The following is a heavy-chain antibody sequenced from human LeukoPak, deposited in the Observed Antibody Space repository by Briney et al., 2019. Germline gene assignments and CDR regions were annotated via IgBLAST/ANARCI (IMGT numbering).Heavy chain of an antibody. CDR1: GFTFSSYW. V-gene: IGHV3-7*01. CDR2: IKQDGSEK. D-gene: IGHD1-26*01. CDR3: ARDSGSYYFDY. J-gene: IGHJ4*02. Sequence: GGSLGLSCAASGFTFSSYWMSWVRQAPGKGLEWVANIKQDGSEKYYVDSVKGRFTISRDNAKNSLYLQMNSLRAEDTAVYYCARDSGSYYFDYWGQGTLVTVSS.